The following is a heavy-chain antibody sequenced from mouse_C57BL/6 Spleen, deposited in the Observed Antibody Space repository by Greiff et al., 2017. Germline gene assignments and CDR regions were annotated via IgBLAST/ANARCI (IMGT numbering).Heavy chain of an antibody. CDR2: IDPETGGT. V-gene: IGHV1-15*01. Sequence: QVQLQQSGAELVRPGASVTLSCKASGYTFTDYEMHWVKQTPVHGLEWIGAIDPETGGTAYNQKFKGKAILTADKSSSTAYMELRSLTSEDSAVYYCTTGAIYYGNLRDYWGQGTTLTVSS. J-gene: IGHJ2*01. CDR1: GYTFTDYE. CDR3: TTGAIYYGNLRDY. D-gene: IGHD2-1*01.